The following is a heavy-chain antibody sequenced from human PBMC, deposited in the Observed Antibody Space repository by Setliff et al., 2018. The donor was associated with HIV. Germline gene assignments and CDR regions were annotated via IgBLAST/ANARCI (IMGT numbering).Heavy chain of an antibody. J-gene: IGHJ6*03. V-gene: IGHV3-48*03. CDR3: ARDSPQGWNRPRDMDV. D-gene: IGHD1-1*01. CDR2: IDSSGSTI. Sequence: GGSLRLSCAASGFTFSSYEMNWVRQAPGKGLEWVSYIDSSGSTIYYADSVKGRFTISRDNAKNSLYLQMSNLRVEDTAVYYCARDSPQGWNRPRDMDVWAKGPRSPSP. CDR1: GFTFSSYE.